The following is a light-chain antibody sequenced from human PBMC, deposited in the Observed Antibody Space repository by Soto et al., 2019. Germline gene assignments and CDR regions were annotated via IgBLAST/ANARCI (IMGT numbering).Light chain of an antibody. V-gene: IGLV1-44*01. CDR1: NSNIGSNT. J-gene: IGLJ1*01. CDR3: AAWDDSLNGRV. CDR2: YDN. Sequence: QSVLTQPPSASGTPGQRVTISCSGSNSNIGSNTVNWYQQLPGTAPKLLIYYDNLRPSGVPDRISGSKSGTSASLASSGLQSDDEADYYCAAWDDSLNGRVFGTGTKVTVL.